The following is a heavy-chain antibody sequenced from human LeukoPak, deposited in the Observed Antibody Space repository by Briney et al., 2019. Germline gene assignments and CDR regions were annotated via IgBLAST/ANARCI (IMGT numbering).Heavy chain of an antibody. J-gene: IGHJ4*02. D-gene: IGHD6-19*01. Sequence: ASVKVSCKVSGYTLTELSMHWVRQAPGKGLEWMGGFDPEDGETIYAQKFQGRVTMTRDTSISTAYMELSRLRSDDTAVYYCARANSSPGDYWGQGTLVTVSS. CDR1: GYTLTELS. CDR2: FDPEDGET. V-gene: IGHV1-24*01. CDR3: ARANSSPGDY.